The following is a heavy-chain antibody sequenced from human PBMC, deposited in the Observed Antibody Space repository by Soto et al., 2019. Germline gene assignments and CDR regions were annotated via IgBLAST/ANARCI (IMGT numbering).Heavy chain of an antibody. D-gene: IGHD3-16*01. Sequence: EVQLVESGGGLVKPGGSLRLSCAASGFTFNTYDMNWVRQAPGKGLEWGSSITTSSAYIYYADSLKGRITISRDNAKNSLFLQMNSLRAEDTAVYYFVRSGTARLLRHSWFDTWGQGTLVTVSS. CDR1: GFTFNTYD. CDR2: ITTSSAYI. CDR3: VRSGTARLLRHSWFDT. V-gene: IGHV3-21*01. J-gene: IGHJ5*02.